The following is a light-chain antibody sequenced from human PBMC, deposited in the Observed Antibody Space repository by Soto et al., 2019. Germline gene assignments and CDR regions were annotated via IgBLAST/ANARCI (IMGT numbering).Light chain of an antibody. V-gene: IGKV1-27*01. J-gene: IGKJ4*01. CDR2: GAF. CDR3: QKYDRVPLT. Sequence: DIQMTQSPSSLSASVGARVTITCRASQAIANYLAWYQQKPGKVPKLLIYGAFTLQSGVPSRFSGSGSRTDFTLTISSLQPEDVATYYCQKYDRVPLTFGGGTKVEI. CDR1: QAIANY.